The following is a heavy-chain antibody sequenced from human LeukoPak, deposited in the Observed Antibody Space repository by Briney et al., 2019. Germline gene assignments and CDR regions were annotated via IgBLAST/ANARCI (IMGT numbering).Heavy chain of an antibody. CDR1: GYTFTSYG. J-gene: IGHJ6*03. D-gene: IGHD6-6*01. V-gene: IGHV1-18*01. CDR2: ISAYNGNT. CDR3: ARDRSSSSPYYYYMDV. Sequence: GAPVTVSCKASGYTFTSYGISWVRQAPGQGREWMGWISAYNGNTNYAQKLQGRVTMTTDTSTSTAYMELRSLRSDGTAVYYCARDRSSSSPYYYYMDVWGKGTTVTVSS.